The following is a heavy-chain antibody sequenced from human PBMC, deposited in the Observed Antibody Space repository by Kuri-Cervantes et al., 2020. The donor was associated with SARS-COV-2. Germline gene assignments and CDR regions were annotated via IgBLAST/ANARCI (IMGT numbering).Heavy chain of an antibody. D-gene: IGHD1-26*01. CDR3: ARQGWELFQWSNDFDY. CDR1: GYRFTSYW. J-gene: IGHJ4*02. CDR2: IDPSDSYT. Sequence: GESLKISCKGCGYRFTSYWISWVRQMPGKGLEWMGRIDPSDSYTNYSPSFQGHVTISADKSISTAYLQWSSLKASDTAMYCCARQGWELFQWSNDFDYWGQGTLVTVSS. V-gene: IGHV5-10-1*01.